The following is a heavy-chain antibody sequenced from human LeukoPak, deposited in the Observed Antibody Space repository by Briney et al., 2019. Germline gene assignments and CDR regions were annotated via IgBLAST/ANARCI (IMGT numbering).Heavy chain of an antibody. J-gene: IGHJ6*03. Sequence: PGRSLRLSCAAYGFTFDDYAMHWVRQAPGKGLEWVSGISWNSGSIGYADSVKGRFTISRDNAKNSLYLQMNSLRAEDTALYYCAKGGTIAGYYMDVWGKGTTVTVSS. CDR3: AKGGTIAGYYMDV. D-gene: IGHD3-3*01. V-gene: IGHV3-9*01. CDR1: GFTFDDYA. CDR2: ISWNSGSI.